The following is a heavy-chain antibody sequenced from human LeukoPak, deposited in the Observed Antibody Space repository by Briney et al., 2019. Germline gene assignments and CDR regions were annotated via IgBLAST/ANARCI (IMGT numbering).Heavy chain of an antibody. CDR2: IWYDGSNK. CDR1: RFTFSSYG. D-gene: IGHD2/OR15-2a*01. Sequence: GGSLRLSCAASRFTFSSYGMHWVRQAPGKGLEWVALIWYDGSNKYYADSVKGRLTISRDNSKNTLYLQMNSLRAEDTAVYYCAREGPRGNSQFDYWGQGTLVTVSS. J-gene: IGHJ4*02. V-gene: IGHV3-33*08. CDR3: AREGPRGNSQFDY.